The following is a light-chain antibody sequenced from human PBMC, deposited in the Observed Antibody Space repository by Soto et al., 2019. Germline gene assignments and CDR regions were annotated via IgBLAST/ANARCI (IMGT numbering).Light chain of an antibody. J-gene: IGKJ5*01. V-gene: IGKV3-11*01. CDR1: QSVSRY. CDR2: DAS. CDR3: QHRTNWVT. Sequence: EIVLTQSPATLSLSPGERATLSCRASQSVSRYLAWYQQKPGQAPRLLIFDASNRATGIPARFSGSGSGTDFTLTISSLESEDFAVYYCQHRTNWVTFGQGTRLAIK.